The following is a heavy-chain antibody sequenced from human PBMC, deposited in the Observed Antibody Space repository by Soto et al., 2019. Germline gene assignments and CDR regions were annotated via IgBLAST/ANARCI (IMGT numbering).Heavy chain of an antibody. V-gene: IGHV3-48*01. J-gene: IGHJ4*02. CDR2: ISSSSSTI. CDR3: AIEWQVVYYDSSGYYKDYFDY. Sequence: PGGSLRLSCAASGFTFSSYSMNWVRQAPGKGLEWVSYISSSSSTIYYADSVKGRFTISRDNAKNSLYLQMNSLRAEDTAVYYCAIEWQVVYYDSSGYYKDYFDYWGQGTLVTVSS. D-gene: IGHD3-22*01. CDR1: GFTFSSYS.